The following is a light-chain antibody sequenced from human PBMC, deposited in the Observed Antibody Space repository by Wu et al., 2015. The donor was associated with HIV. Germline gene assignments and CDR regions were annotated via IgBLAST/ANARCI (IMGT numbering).Light chain of an antibody. CDR1: QSVSSSY. Sequence: EIVMTQSPATLSVSPGERATLSCRASQSVSSSYLAWYQQKPGQAPRLLIYGASTRATGIPDRFSGSGSGTDFTLTITRLEPEDFAVYYCQQYGSSPTTFGQGTKVEI. V-gene: IGKV3-20*01. J-gene: IGKJ1*01. CDR3: QQYGSSPTT. CDR2: GAS.